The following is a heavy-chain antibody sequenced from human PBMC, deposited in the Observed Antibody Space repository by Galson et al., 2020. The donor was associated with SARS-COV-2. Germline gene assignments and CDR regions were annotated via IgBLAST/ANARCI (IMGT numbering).Heavy chain of an antibody. CDR1: GFTFSSYG. J-gene: IGHJ4*02. V-gene: IGHV3-30*18. D-gene: IGHD6-6*01. Sequence: GGSLRLSCAASGFTFSSYGMHWVRQAPGKGLEWVAVISYDGSNKYYADSVKGRFTISRDNSKNTLYLQMNSLRAEDTAVYYCAKGGWYSSSSYGDYWGQGTLVTVSS. CDR2: ISYDGSNK. CDR3: AKGGWYSSSSYGDY.